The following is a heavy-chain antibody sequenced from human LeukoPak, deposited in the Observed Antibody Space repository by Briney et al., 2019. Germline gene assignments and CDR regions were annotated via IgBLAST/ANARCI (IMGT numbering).Heavy chain of an antibody. CDR2: INPSGGST. D-gene: IGHD5-12*01. CDR3: AYSAYGLFCDY. Sequence: ASVKVSCKASGYTFTNSYMHWVRQAPGRGLEWMGIINPSGGSTSYAQKFQGRVTMTRDMSTSTVYMELSSLRSEDTAVYYCAYSAYGLFCDYWGQGTLVTVSS. CDR1: GYTFTNSY. J-gene: IGHJ4*02. V-gene: IGHV1-46*01.